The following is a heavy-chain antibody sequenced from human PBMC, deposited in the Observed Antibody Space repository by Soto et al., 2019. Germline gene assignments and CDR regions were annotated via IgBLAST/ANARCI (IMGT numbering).Heavy chain of an antibody. CDR1: GFTFSTYA. CDR3: AHPRGYGVFDAYDI. Sequence: GGSLRLSCVASGFTFSTYAMSWVRQAPGKGLEWVSALSPSGGETYYADSVKGRFTISRDNSMNALYLQMNSLRVEDTAVYYCAHPRGYGVFDAYDIWGQGTMVTVSS. V-gene: IGHV3-23*01. J-gene: IGHJ3*02. CDR2: LSPSGGET. D-gene: IGHD4-17*01.